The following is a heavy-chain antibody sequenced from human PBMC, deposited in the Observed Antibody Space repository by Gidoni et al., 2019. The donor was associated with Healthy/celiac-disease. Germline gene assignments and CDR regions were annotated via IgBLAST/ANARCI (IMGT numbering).Heavy chain of an antibody. CDR2: IYYSGST. CDR3: ATGIGAVAGPLHWFDP. CDR1: GGSIRSSSYY. Sequence: QLHLQASGPGLVKPSETLSLPCPVPGGSIRSSSYYWGWIRQPPGRGLEWIGSIYYSGSTYYNPSLKSRVAISVDTSKNQFSLKLTSVTAADTAVYYCATGIGAVAGPLHWFDPWGQGTLVPVSS. J-gene: IGHJ5*02. V-gene: IGHV4-39*01. D-gene: IGHD6-19*01.